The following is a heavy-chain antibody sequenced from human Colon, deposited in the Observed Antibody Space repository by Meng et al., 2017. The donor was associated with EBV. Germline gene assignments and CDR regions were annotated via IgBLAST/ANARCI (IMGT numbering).Heavy chain of an antibody. J-gene: IGHJ4*02. CDR2: ISTNTGNP. CDR1: GYTFTRYP. CDR3: GTLKYTSGFYGPAY. Sequence: QVQVGQSGSELKKPGASVKVSCKASGYTFTRYPMNWVRQAPGQGLEWMGWISTNTGNPTYAQGFTGRFVFSVDTSVSTAYLQISSLKAEDTAVYYCGTLKYTSGFYGPAYWGQGALVTVSS. D-gene: IGHD6-19*01. V-gene: IGHV7-4-1*02.